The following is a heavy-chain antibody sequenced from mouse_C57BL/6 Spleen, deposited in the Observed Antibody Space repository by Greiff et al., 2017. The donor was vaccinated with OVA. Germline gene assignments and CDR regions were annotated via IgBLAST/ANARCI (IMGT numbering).Heavy chain of an antibody. CDR2: ISSGGSYT. V-gene: IGHV5-6*01. Sequence: EVKLMESGGDLVKPGGSLKLSCAASGFTFSSYGMSWVRQTPDKRLEWVATISSGGSYTYYPDSVKGRFTISRDNAKNTLYLQMSSLKSEDTAMYYCARQGCSSYFDYWGQGTTLTVSS. CDR1: GFTFSSYG. CDR3: ARQGCSSYFDY. J-gene: IGHJ2*01. D-gene: IGHD1-1*01.